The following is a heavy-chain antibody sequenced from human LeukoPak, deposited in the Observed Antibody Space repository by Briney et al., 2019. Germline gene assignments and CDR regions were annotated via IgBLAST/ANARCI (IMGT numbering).Heavy chain of an antibody. Sequence: KPSDALSLTCTVSGGSISSYYWSWIRPSPGKGLEWIGYTHYSRSTNYNPPLKSRVTISVDTSKNQFSLRLNSVTAADTALYYCARGSRGGYNWFDPWGQGTLVIVSS. CDR1: GGSISSYY. D-gene: IGHD3-16*01. CDR2: THYSRST. J-gene: IGHJ5*02. V-gene: IGHV4-59*01. CDR3: ARGSRGGYNWFDP.